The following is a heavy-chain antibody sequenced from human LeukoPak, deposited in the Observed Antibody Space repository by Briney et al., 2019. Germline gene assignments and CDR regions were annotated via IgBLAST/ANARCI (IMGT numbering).Heavy chain of an antibody. CDR3: ARVSEYYYFDY. Sequence: GASVKVSCKASGYTFTGYFMHWVRQAPGQGPEWMGWINPNSGGTNYAQKFQGRVIMTRDTPISTAYMELSRLRSDDTAVYYCARVSEYYYFDYWGQGTLVTVSS. CDR1: GYTFTGYF. J-gene: IGHJ4*02. D-gene: IGHD2/OR15-2a*01. CDR2: INPNSGGT. V-gene: IGHV1-2*02.